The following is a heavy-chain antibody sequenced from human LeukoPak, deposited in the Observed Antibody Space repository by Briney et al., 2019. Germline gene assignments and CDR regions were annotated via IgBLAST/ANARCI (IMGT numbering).Heavy chain of an antibody. CDR1: GGSISSGGYY. V-gene: IGHV4-31*03. CDR3: ARAYGRITIFGV. Sequence: NASETLSLTCTVSGGSISSGGYYWSWIRQHPGKGLEWIGYIYYSGSTYYNPSLKSRVTISVDTSKNQFSLKLSSVTAADTAVYYCARAYGRITIFGVWGQGTLVTVSS. J-gene: IGHJ4*02. CDR2: IYYSGST. D-gene: IGHD3-3*01.